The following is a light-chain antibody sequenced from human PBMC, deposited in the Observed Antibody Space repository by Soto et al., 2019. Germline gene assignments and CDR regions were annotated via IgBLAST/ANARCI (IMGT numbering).Light chain of an antibody. J-gene: IGKJ2*01. V-gene: IGKV1-5*01. Sequence: DMQMTQSPSTLSASVGDRVTITCRASQNINRWLAWYQQRPGKAPKLLMYDASTLESGVPSRFSGSGSRTESKLTISSLQPDDSATYYCQQYNSFFGQGTKLEIK. CDR1: QNINRW. CDR2: DAS. CDR3: QQYNSF.